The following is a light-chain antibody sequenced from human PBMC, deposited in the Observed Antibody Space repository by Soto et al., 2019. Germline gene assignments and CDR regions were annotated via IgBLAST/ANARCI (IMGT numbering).Light chain of an antibody. V-gene: IGKV3D-15*01. CDR3: QQYHDWPPT. J-gene: IGKJ1*01. CDR1: QSVNIH. CDR2: GAS. Sequence: EIVMTQSPATLSVSPGERASLSCRASQSVNIHLAWYQQKPGQAPRLLIYGASARATGIPARFSGSGSGTDFTLTISSLEPEDFALYYCQQYHDWPPTFGQGTKVDIK.